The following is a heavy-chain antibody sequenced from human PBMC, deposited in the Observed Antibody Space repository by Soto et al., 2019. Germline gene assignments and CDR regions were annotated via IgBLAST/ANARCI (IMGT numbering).Heavy chain of an antibody. Sequence: ASVKVSCKVSGYTLTELSMHWVRQAPGKGLEWMGGFDPEDGETIYAQKFQGRVTLTDDTSTDTAYMELSSLGSEDTAVYYCASERVKGSGSPSRYYYGMDVWGQGTTVTVSS. J-gene: IGHJ6*02. CDR2: FDPEDGET. CDR1: GYTLTELS. D-gene: IGHD3-10*01. V-gene: IGHV1-24*01. CDR3: ASERVKGSGSPSRYYYGMDV.